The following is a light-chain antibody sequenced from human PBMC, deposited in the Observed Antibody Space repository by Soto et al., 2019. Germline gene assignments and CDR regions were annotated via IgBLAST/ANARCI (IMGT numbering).Light chain of an antibody. CDR3: MRGSFWPIT. V-gene: IGKV2-30*01. CDR1: QSLVSSDGNTY. CDR2: RIS. Sequence: DVPLTQSPLSLPVTVGQPAAISCRSSQSLVSSDGNTYLNWFQQRPGQSPRRLIYRISNRDSGVPERFSGSGSGTSFTLKISRVEAEDVGIYYCMRGSFWPITFGGGTKVDIK. J-gene: IGKJ4*01.